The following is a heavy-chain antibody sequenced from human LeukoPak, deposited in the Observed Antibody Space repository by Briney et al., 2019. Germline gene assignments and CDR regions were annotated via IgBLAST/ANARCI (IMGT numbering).Heavy chain of an antibody. D-gene: IGHD3-22*01. Sequence: ASETLSLTCTVSGGSISPYYWSWIRQPPGKGLEWLGYIYYSGSTNYNPSLKSRVTISVDTSKNQFSLKLSSVTAADTAVYYCASSGYYVYAFDIWGQGTMVTVSS. J-gene: IGHJ3*02. CDR2: IYYSGST. CDR3: ASSGYYVYAFDI. CDR1: GGSISPYY. V-gene: IGHV4-59*01.